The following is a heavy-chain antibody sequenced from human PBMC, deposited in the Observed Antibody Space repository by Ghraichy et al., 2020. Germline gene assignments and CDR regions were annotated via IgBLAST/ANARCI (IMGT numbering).Heavy chain of an antibody. D-gene: IGHD3-16*01. J-gene: IGHJ5*02. V-gene: IGHV3-23*01. CDR1: GFTFSSYA. CDR2: ISGSGRTT. CDR3: AKGGALNWFDP. Sequence: LSLTCAASGFTFSSYAMSWVRQAPGKGLEWVSAISGSGRTTYYADSVKGRFTISRDNSKNTLYLQMNSLRAEDTAVYYCAKGGALNWFDPWGQGTLVTVSS.